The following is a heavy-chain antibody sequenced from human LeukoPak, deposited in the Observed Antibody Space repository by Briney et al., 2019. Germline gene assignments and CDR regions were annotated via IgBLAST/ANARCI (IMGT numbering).Heavy chain of an antibody. D-gene: IGHD6-19*01. CDR2: ISGSGGNT. J-gene: IGHJ4*02. CDR3: AKDRRITMAGTVDYFDY. Sequence: PGGSLRLSCAASGFTFNNYAISWVRQAPGKGLEWVSSISGSGGNTYYADSVKGRFTISRDNSKNTLYLQMNSLRAADTAVYYCAKDRRITMAGTVDYFDYWGQGTLVTVSS. CDR1: GFTFNNYA. V-gene: IGHV3-23*01.